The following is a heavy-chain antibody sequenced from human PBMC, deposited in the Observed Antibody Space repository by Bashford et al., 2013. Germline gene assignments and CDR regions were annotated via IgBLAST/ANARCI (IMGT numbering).Heavy chain of an antibody. V-gene: IGHV1-69*13. CDR1: GGTFSSFG. Sequence: SVKVSCKASGGTFSSFGISWVRQAPGQGLEWMGGIIPNLGPANYAQKFRGRVTITADESTSTAYVEVSSLRSEDTAVYYCAVASRFGELLPQGIFDYWGQGTLVTVSS. CDR3: AVASRFGELLPQGIFDY. J-gene: IGHJ4*02. CDR2: IIPNLGPA. D-gene: IGHD3-10*01.